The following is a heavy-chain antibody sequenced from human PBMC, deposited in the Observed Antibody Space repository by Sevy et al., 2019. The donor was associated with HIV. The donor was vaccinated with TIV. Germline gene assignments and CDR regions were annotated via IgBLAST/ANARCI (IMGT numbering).Heavy chain of an antibody. Sequence: GESLKISCKGSGYKFASYWITWVRQMPGKGLEWMGRVDPKNSYINYSPSFQGQVTISVDKSISTASLQWSRLKASDTATYYCARQSYCTDGGCSGLQNRFDPWGQGTLVTVSS. CDR1: GYKFASYW. CDR2: VDPKNSYI. CDR3: ARQSYCTDGGCSGLQNRFDP. V-gene: IGHV5-10-1*04. D-gene: IGHD2-15*01. J-gene: IGHJ5*02.